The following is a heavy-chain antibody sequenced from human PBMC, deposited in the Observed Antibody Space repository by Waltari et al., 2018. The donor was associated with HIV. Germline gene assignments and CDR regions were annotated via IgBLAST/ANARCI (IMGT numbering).Heavy chain of an antibody. CDR3: ARDKGHWGLTETPNFDW. D-gene: IGHD7-27*01. Sequence: QVQLVQSGAEVKKPGASVKVSCKASGYTFTSYDINWVRQATGQGLEWMGWMNPNSGNTGYAQKFQGRVTMTMNTSISTAYMELSSLRSDDTAVYYCARDKGHWGLTETPNFDWWGQGTLVTVSS. J-gene: IGHJ4*02. CDR2: MNPNSGNT. CDR1: GYTFTSYD. V-gene: IGHV1-8*01.